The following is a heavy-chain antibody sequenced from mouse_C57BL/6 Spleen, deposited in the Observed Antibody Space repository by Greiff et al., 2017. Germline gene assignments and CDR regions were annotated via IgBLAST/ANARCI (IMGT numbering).Heavy chain of an antibody. J-gene: IGHJ1*03. CDR3: ARVLTCPYWYFDV. CDR1: GFSLTSYA. CDR2: IGTGGGP. D-gene: IGHD1-3*01. Sequence: QVQLQQSGPGLVAPSQSLSITCTVSGFSLTSYAISLVRQPPGTGLAWLGVIGTGGGPNYNSALKSRLSISKDNAKSQVFLKMNSLQTDYTARYYCARVLTCPYWYFDVWGTGTTVTVAS. V-gene: IGHV2-9-1*01.